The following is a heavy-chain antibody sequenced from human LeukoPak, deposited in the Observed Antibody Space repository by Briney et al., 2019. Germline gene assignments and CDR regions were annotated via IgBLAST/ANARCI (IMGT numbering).Heavy chain of an antibody. CDR3: ARGIGVHSYYLGY. J-gene: IGHJ4*02. D-gene: IGHD3-16*01. Sequence: ASVNVSCKASGYTFTNYDVSWVRQAPGQGLEWMGWMNPNSGNTAYAQKFQGRVTMTRNTSISTAYMELSSLRSEDTAVYYCARGIGVHSYYLGYWGQGTLVTVSS. CDR2: MNPNSGNT. CDR1: GYTFTNYD. V-gene: IGHV1-8*01.